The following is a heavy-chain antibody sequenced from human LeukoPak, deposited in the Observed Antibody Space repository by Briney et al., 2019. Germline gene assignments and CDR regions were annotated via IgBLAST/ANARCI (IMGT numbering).Heavy chain of an antibody. D-gene: IGHD6-13*01. Sequence: ASVKVSCKASGYTFTGYYMHWVRQAPGQGLEWMGRINPNSGGTNYAQKFQGRVTMTRDTSISTAYMELSRLRSDDTAVYYCARDWGLREQQLVDFDYWGQGTLVTVSS. CDR2: INPNSGGT. CDR1: GYTFTGYY. J-gene: IGHJ4*02. CDR3: ARDWGLREQQLVDFDY. V-gene: IGHV1-2*06.